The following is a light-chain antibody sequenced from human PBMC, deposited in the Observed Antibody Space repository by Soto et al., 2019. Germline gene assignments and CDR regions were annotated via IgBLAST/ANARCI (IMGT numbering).Light chain of an antibody. CDR3: SSYTSNSTLV. J-gene: IGLJ3*02. CDR1: SSDVGAYDY. CDR2: EVS. V-gene: IGLV2-14*01. Sequence: QSVLTQPASVSGSPGQSITISCTGTSSDVGAYDYVSWYQQHPDKAPKLMIFEVSDRPSGVSNRFSGSNSGNTASLTISGLQAEDEADYFCSSYTSNSTLVFGGGTKSPS.